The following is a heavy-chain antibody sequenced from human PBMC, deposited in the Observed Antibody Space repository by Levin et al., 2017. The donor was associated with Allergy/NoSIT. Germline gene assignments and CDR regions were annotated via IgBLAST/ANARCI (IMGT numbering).Heavy chain of an antibody. CDR2: IYYSGST. CDR1: GGSVRSGSYY. Sequence: SQTLSLPCTVSGGSVRSGSYYWSWIRQPPGKGLEWIGYIYYSGSTNYNPSLKSRVTISVDTSKNQFSLKLSSVTAADTAVYYCARNVDGGNAYNWFDPWGQGTLVTVSS. V-gene: IGHV4-61*01. D-gene: IGHD4-23*01. CDR3: ARNVDGGNAYNWFDP. J-gene: IGHJ5*02.